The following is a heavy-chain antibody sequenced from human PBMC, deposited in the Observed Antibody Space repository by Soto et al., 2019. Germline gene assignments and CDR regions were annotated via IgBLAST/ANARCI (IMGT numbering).Heavy chain of an antibody. J-gene: IGHJ5*02. V-gene: IGHV4-39*01. Sequence: QLQLQESGPGLVKPSETLSLTCTVSGGSISSSSYYWGWIRQPPGKGLEWIGNIYYSGSTDYNPSLKSRVTISVDTSKNQFSLKLSSVTAADTAVYYCATSLLDRGRGRFDPWGQGTLVTVSS. D-gene: IGHD3-10*01. CDR2: IYYSGST. CDR1: GGSISSSSYY. CDR3: ATSLLDRGRGRFDP.